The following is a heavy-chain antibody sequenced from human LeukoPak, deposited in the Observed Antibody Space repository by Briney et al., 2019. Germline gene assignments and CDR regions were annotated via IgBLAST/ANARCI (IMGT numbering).Heavy chain of an antibody. CDR2: INHSGST. Sequence: SETLSLTCAVYGGSFSGYYWSWIRQPPGKGLEWIGEINHSGSTNYNPSLKSRVTISVDTSKNQFSLKLSSVTAADTAVYYCARLLYGDYGATDFDYWGQGTLVTVSS. J-gene: IGHJ4*02. CDR3: ARLLYGDYGATDFDY. V-gene: IGHV4-34*01. D-gene: IGHD4-17*01. CDR1: GGSFSGYY.